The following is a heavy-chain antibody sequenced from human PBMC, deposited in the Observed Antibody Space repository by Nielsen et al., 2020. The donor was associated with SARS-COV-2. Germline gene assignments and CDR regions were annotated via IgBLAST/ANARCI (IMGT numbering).Heavy chain of an antibody. Sequence: GESLKISCAASGFTFSSYELNWVRQAPGKGLEWVSYISGSGNTIYYTDSVKGRFTISRDNAKNSLYLQMNSLRAEDTAVYYCASLGYSYIDYWGQGTLVTVSS. CDR1: GFTFSSYE. J-gene: IGHJ4*02. CDR2: ISGSGNTI. CDR3: ASLGYSYIDY. D-gene: IGHD5-18*01. V-gene: IGHV3-48*03.